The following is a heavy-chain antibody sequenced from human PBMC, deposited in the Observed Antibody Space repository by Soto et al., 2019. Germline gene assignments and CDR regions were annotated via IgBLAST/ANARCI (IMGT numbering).Heavy chain of an antibody. D-gene: IGHD3-3*02. V-gene: IGHV1-2*02. Sequence: GVSVKVFCKTSGHTVTGHYIHWVRQAPQQGPEWMGEMGPESGATRYAQKFRGRVTMTMDTSITSVYMELKNLSPDDTAVYYCGRGRSGQIVIFYWGQGTPVTVSS. CDR1: GHTVTGHY. CDR3: GRGRSGQIVIFY. CDR2: MGPESGAT. J-gene: IGHJ4*02.